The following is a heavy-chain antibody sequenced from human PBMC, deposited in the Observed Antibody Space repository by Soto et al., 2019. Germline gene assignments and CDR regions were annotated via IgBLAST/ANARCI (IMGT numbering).Heavy chain of an antibody. CDR3: TKASGDATYYFYMDV. D-gene: IGHD2-21*02. J-gene: IGHJ6*03. CDR1: GLTFDDYA. CDR2: ISWNADVI. V-gene: IGHV3-9*01. Sequence: EVQLVESGGGLVQPGRSLRLSCEASGLTFDDYAMHWVRQAPGKGLEWVSGISWNADVIGYADSVKGRFTVSRDNAKNSLYLQMKSLRPEDADRYYCTKASGDATYYFYMDVWGKGTTVSVSS.